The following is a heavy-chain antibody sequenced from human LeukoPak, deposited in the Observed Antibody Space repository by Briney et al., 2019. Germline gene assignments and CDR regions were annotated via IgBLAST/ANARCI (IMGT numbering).Heavy chain of an antibody. V-gene: IGHV4-31*03. CDR2: ISFSGST. D-gene: IGHD3-22*01. CDR1: GGSISGGGYF. Sequence: SQTLSLTCTVSGGSISGGGYFWSWIRHHPGKGLEWIGYISFSGSTYYSPSLESRVTISVDTSKKEFSLRLSSVTAADTAVYFCAREAYDSSGHRYFQHWGQGTLVTVSS. CDR3: AREAYDSSGHRYFQH. J-gene: IGHJ1*01.